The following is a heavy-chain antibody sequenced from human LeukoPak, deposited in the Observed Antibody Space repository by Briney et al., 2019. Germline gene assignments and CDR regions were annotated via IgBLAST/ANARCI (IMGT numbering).Heavy chain of an antibody. Sequence: GGSLRLSCAASGFSFSAYAMYWVRQATGKGPEWVALIRYDGINKYYGDSVKGRFTISRDNSKNMLYLQMNSLRAEDTAVYYCVKTGSGWYGDYWGQGARVTVSS. J-gene: IGHJ4*02. CDR2: IRYDGINK. V-gene: IGHV3-30*02. D-gene: IGHD6-13*01. CDR3: VKTGSGWYGDY. CDR1: GFSFSAYA.